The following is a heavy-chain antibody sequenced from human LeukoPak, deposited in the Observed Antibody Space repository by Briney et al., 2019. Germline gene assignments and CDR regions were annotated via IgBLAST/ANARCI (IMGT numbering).Heavy chain of an antibody. CDR1: GFTFSSYA. CDR2: IWYDGSNK. CDR3: ARDREKWLHLNYFDY. Sequence: PGGSLRLSCAASGFTFSSYAMYWVRQAPGKGLEWVTIIWYDGSNKNYADSVKGRFTIPRDNSKNTLYLQMNSLRAEDTAVYYCARDREKWLHLNYFDYWGQGTLVTVSS. V-gene: IGHV3-30*02. D-gene: IGHD5-24*01. J-gene: IGHJ4*02.